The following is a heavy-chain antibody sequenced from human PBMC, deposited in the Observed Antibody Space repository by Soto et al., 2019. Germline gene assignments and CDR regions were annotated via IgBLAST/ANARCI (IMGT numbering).Heavy chain of an antibody. Sequence: PGGSLRLSCAASGFTFSSYGMHWVRQAPGKGLEWVAVISYDGSNKYYADSVKGRFTISRDNSKNTLYLQMNSLRAEDTAVYYCAKDQGYYDILTGYPIDYWGQGTLVTVSS. J-gene: IGHJ4*02. D-gene: IGHD3-9*01. CDR3: AKDQGYYDILTGYPIDY. CDR1: GFTFSSYG. CDR2: ISYDGSNK. V-gene: IGHV3-30*18.